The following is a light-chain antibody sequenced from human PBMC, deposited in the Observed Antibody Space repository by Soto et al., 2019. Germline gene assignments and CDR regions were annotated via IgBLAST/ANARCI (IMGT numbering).Light chain of an antibody. V-gene: IGLV2-11*01. J-gene: IGLJ3*02. CDR3: CSYAGTYTLV. CDR1: SSDVGGYDF. Sequence: QSALNQPRSVSGSPGQSVTISCTGSSSDVGGYDFVSWYQQHPGKAPKLMISDVSERPSGVPDRFSGSKSANTASLTISGLQAEDEADYYCCSYAGTYTLVFGGGTKLTV. CDR2: DVS.